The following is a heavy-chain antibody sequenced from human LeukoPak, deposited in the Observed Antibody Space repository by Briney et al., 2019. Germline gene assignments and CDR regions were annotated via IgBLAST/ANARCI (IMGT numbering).Heavy chain of an antibody. V-gene: IGHV4-39*07. CDR3: ARDIQIGYSSHKRLDY. CDR1: GGSISSSSYY. CDR2: IYYSGST. Sequence: PSETLSLTCTVSGGSISSSSYYWGWIRQPPGKGLEWIGSIYYSGSTYYNPSLKSRVTISVDTSKNQFSLKLSSVTAADTAVYYCARDIQIGYSSHKRLDYWGQGTLVTVSS. D-gene: IGHD6-13*01. J-gene: IGHJ4*02.